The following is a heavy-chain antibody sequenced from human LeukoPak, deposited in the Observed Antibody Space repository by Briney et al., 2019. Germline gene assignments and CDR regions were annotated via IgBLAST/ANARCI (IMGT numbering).Heavy chain of an antibody. CDR3: ARDVVVPAAMGDY. V-gene: IGHV1-69*04. CDR1: GGTFSSYA. J-gene: IGHJ4*02. D-gene: IGHD2-2*01. Sequence: GASVKVSCKAPGGTFSSYAISWVRQAPGQGLEWMGRIIPILGIANYAQKFQGRVTITADKSTSTAYMELSSLRSEDTAVYYCARDVVVPAAMGDYWGQGTLVTVSS. CDR2: IIPILGIA.